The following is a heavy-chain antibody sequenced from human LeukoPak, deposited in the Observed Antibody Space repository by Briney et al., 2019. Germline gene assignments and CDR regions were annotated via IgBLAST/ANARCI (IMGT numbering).Heavy chain of an antibody. CDR1: GFTFSTYS. CDR3: ARGGGSYLFQH. CDR2: VTGSSSNL. Sequence: PGGPLRLSCAASGFTFSTYSMNWARQAPGKGLDLVSSVTGSSSNLYYAHSVKARFTTSRDNAKNSLYLQMNSLRAEDTAVYYCARGGGSYLFQHWGQGTLVTVSS. J-gene: IGHJ1*01. V-gene: IGHV3-21*01. D-gene: IGHD1-26*01.